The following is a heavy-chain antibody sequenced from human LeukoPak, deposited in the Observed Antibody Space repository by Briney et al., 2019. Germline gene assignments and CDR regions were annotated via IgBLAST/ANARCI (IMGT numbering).Heavy chain of an antibody. CDR1: GGSFSGYY. Sequence: PSETLSLTCAVYGGSFSGYYWSWIRQPPGKGLEWIGEINHSGSTNYNPSLKSRVTISVGTSKNQFSLKLSSVTAADTAVYYCARGQNIQQLVRERYFDLWGRGTLVTVSS. CDR2: INHSGST. D-gene: IGHD6-13*01. V-gene: IGHV4-34*01. J-gene: IGHJ2*01. CDR3: ARGQNIQQLVRERYFDL.